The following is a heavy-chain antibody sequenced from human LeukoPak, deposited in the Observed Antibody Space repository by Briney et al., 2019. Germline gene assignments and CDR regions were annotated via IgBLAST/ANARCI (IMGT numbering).Heavy chain of an antibody. D-gene: IGHD3-22*01. CDR2: IKQDGGEK. CDR3: ARVGSGYYRPYDAFDI. CDR1: GFTFSSYW. Sequence: GGSLRLSCAASGFTFSSYWMSWVRQAPGKGLEWVANIKQDGGEKYYVDSVKGRFTISRDNAKNSLYLQMNSLRAEDTAVYYSARVGSGYYRPYDAFDIWGQGTMVTVSS. V-gene: IGHV3-7*01. J-gene: IGHJ3*02.